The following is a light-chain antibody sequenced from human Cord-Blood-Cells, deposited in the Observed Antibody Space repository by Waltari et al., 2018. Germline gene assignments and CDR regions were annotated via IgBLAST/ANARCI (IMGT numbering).Light chain of an antibody. J-gene: IGLJ2*01. CDR2: GVS. V-gene: IGLV2-14*01. CDR3: SSYTSSSTRV. Sequence: QSALTQPASVSGSPGQSITISCTGTSSDVGGYNYVPWYQHPQGKAPKLMIYGVSNRPSGVSNRFSGSKAGNTASLTISGLQAEDEADYYCSSYTSSSTRVFGGGTKLTVL. CDR1: SSDVGGYNY.